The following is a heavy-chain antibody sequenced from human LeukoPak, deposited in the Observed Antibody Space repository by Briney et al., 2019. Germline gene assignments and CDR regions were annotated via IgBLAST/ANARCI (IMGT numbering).Heavy chain of an antibody. D-gene: IGHD2-15*01. Sequence: GESLRISCKGSGYSFTTYWIGWVRQMPGKGLEWMGIIYPGDSDTRYNPSFQGQVTISADKSISTAYLQWSSLKASDTAMYYCARGRYCSGGSCQYFDYWGQGTLVTVSS. J-gene: IGHJ4*02. CDR3: ARGRYCSGGSCQYFDY. CDR2: IYPGDSDT. V-gene: IGHV5-51*01. CDR1: GYSFTTYW.